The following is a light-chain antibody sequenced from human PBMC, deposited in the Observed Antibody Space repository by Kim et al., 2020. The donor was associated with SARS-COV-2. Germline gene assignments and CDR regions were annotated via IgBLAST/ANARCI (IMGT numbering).Light chain of an antibody. CDR3: NSYGGSNNWL. CDR2: EVT. CDR1: SSDIGGYNH. V-gene: IGLV2-8*01. Sequence: QSALTQVPSASGSPGQSVTISCTGTSSDIGGYNHVSWYQQHPGKAPKLIIYEVTRRPSGVPDRFSGSKSGTTASLTVSGLQTEDEADYYCNSYGGSNNWLFGGGTQLTVL. J-gene: IGLJ3*02.